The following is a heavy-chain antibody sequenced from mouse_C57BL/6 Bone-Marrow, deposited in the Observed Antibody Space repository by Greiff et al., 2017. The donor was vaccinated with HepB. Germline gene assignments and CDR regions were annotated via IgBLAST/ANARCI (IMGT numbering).Heavy chain of an antibody. CDR2: ISSGGSYT. CDR1: GFTFSSYG. D-gene: IGHD1-1*01. J-gene: IGHJ3*01. Sequence: EVMLVESGGDLVKPGGSLKLSCAASGFTFSSYGMSWVRQTPDKRLEWVATISSGGSYTYSPDSVKGRFTISRDNAKNTLYLQMSSLKSEDTAMYYCARHRIYYGSSDVAHWGEGTLVSVSA. CDR3: ARHRIYYGSSDVAH. V-gene: IGHV5-6*01.